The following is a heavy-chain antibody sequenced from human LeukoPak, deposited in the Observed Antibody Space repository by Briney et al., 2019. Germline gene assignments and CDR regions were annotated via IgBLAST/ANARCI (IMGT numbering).Heavy chain of an antibody. CDR3: ATTFAFDI. CDR1: GFTFSNYA. J-gene: IGHJ3*02. Sequence: PGGSLRLSCAASGFTFSNYAMSWVRQAPGKGLECVSSISSSSGSTNYADSVKGRFTISRDNSKNTVYLQMNSLRAEDTAVYYCATTFAFDIWGQGTMVTVSS. V-gene: IGHV3-23*01. CDR2: ISSSSGST. D-gene: IGHD3-16*01.